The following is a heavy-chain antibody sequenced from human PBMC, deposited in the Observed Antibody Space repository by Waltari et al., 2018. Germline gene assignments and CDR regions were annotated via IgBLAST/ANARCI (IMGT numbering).Heavy chain of an antibody. CDR3: ARDGEPNQFYYMDV. CDR1: GGTFSSYA. CDR2: ISPILRIA. V-gene: IGHV1-69*04. Sequence: QVQLVQSGAEVKKPGSSVKVSCKASGGTFSSYAISWVRQAPGQGLEWMGGISPILRIANNAQKFQGRVTITADESTSTAYMELSSLRSEDTAVYYCARDGEPNQFYYMDVWGKGTTVTVSS. D-gene: IGHD7-27*01. J-gene: IGHJ6*03.